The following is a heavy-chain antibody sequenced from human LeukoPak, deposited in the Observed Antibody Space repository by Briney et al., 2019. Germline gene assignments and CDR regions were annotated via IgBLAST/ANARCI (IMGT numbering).Heavy chain of an antibody. CDR3: ARDLLKYSSGWYWVFDY. D-gene: IGHD6-19*01. CDR2: ITGSGAST. V-gene: IGHV3-23*01. J-gene: IGHJ4*02. CDR1: GFTFNNYA. Sequence: PGGSLRLSCTASGFTFNNYAMTWVRQAPGKGLEWVSAITGSGASTNYADSVKGRFTISRDNSKNTLYLQMNSLRAEDTAVYYCARDLLKYSSGWYWVFDYWGQGTLVTVSS.